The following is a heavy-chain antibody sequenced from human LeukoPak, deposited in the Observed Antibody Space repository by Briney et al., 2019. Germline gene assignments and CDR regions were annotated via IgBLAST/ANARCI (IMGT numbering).Heavy chain of an antibody. D-gene: IGHD3-10*01. CDR3: ARVKLWFGELSRYYYGMDV. CDR2: ISSSGSTI. Sequence: GGSLRLSCAASGFTFSDYYMSWMSQAPGKGLEWVSYISSSGSTIYYADSVKGRFTISRDNAKNSLYLQMNSLRAEDTAVYYCARVKLWFGELSRYYYGMDVWGQGTTVTVSS. V-gene: IGHV3-11*01. J-gene: IGHJ6*02. CDR1: GFTFSDYY.